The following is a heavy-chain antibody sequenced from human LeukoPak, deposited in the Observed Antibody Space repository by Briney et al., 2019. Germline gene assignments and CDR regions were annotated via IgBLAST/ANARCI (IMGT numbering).Heavy chain of an antibody. Sequence: PSETLSLTCTVSGGTISSYYWSWIRQPPGKGLEWIGYIYYSGSTNYNPSLKSRVTISVDTSKNQFSLKLSSVTAADTAVYYCARDLVQYCTNGVCYQGGDAFDIWGQGTMVTVSS. J-gene: IGHJ3*02. V-gene: IGHV4-59*01. D-gene: IGHD2-8*01. CDR3: ARDLVQYCTNGVCYQGGDAFDI. CDR1: GGTISSYY. CDR2: IYYSGST.